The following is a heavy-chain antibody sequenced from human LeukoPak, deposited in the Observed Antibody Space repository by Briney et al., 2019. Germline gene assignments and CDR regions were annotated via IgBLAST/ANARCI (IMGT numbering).Heavy chain of an antibody. V-gene: IGHV4-4*07. D-gene: IGHD3-10*01. CDR1: GGSISSYY. J-gene: IGHJ6*04. CDR3: ATDHGSGLMDV. Sequence: PSETLSLTCTVSGGSISSYYWSWIRQPAGNGLEWIGRIYTSGSTNYNPSLKSRVTISVDKSKKQFSLTLSSVTAADTALYYCATDHGSGLMDVWGKGTTVTVSS. CDR2: IYTSGST.